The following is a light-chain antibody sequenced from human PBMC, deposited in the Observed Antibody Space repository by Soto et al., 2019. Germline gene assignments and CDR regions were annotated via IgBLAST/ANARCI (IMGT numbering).Light chain of an antibody. J-gene: IGLJ2*01. CDR3: SSYSRTTTRVV. CDR2: EVD. V-gene: IGLV2-14*01. CDR1: STDIGGYTY. Sequence: QSVLTQPASVSGSPGQSITISCTGTSTDIGGYTYVSWYQQHPGKVPKLIIYEVDNRPSGVSNRFSGSKSGSTASLTISGLQTEDEADYFCSSYSRTTTRVVFGGGTKLTVL.